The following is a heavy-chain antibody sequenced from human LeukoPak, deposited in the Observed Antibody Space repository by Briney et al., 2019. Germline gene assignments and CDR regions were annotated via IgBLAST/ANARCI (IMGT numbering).Heavy chain of an antibody. CDR3: ARVKGSYAVDM. CDR1: GFTFSDYY. D-gene: IGHD2-15*01. V-gene: IGHV3-11*01. J-gene: IGHJ3*02. Sequence: GGSLRLSCAASGFTFSDYYMSWMRQGPGKGLEWVSYISSSGNSIYYADSVKGQFTMSRDNAKNSLYLQMNSLRAEDTAVYYCARVKGSYAVDMWGQGIMVTVSS. CDR2: ISSSGNSI.